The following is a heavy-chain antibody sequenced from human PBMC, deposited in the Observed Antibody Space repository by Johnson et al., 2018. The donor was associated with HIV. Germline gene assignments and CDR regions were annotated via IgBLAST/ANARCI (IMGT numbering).Heavy chain of an antibody. Sequence: VQLVESGGGLIQPGGSLRLSCAASGFTVSSNYMSWVRQAPGQGLERVSAIYSGGSTYYADSVKGRFTSSRDNSKNTLYLQMNSLRAEDTAVYYCARGRPNYYDSSGRYVPVAFDIWGQGTMVTVSS. CDR3: ARGRPNYYDSSGRYVPVAFDI. V-gene: IGHV3-53*01. CDR1: GFTVSSNY. CDR2: IYSGGST. J-gene: IGHJ3*02. D-gene: IGHD3-22*01.